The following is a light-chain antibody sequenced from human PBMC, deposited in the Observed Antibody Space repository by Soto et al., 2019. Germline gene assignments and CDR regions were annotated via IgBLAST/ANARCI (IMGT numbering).Light chain of an antibody. Sequence: QSVLTQPPSTSGTPGQRVTISCSGSSSNIGSNTVNWYQHHPGKAPKLIIFEVTNRPSGVSNRFAGSKSGNTASLTISGLQAEDEADYYCSSYTTSATRVFGTGTKVTVL. CDR1: SSNIGSNT. CDR2: EVT. V-gene: IGLV2-14*01. J-gene: IGLJ1*01. CDR3: SSYTTSATRV.